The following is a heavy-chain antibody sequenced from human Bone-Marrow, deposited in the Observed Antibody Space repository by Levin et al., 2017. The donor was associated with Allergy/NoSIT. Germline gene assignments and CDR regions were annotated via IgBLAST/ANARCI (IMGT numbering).Heavy chain of an antibody. J-gene: IGHJ4*02. Sequence: VASVKVSCKASGGTFSSHGISWVRQAPGQGLEWMGGIIHISGTPNYAQKFQGRVTVTADKSTSIVYMELSSLRSEDTAVYYCASGTYYAGDYWGQGTLVTVSS. V-gene: IGHV1-69*06. CDR1: GGTFSSHG. CDR2: IIHISGTP. D-gene: IGHD3-10*01. CDR3: ASGTYYAGDY.